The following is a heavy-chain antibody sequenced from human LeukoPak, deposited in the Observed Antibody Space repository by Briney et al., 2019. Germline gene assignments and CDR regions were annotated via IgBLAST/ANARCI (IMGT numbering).Heavy chain of an antibody. D-gene: IGHD3-3*01. CDR1: GYTFLTYG. Sequence: ASVKVSCKASGYTFLTYGITWVRQAPGQGLEWMGWISTYNGNTNYAQKFQGRVTMTTDTSTSTAYMELRSLRSDDTAVYYCARVTIFGVVILLGIDYWGQGTLVTVSS. CDR2: ISTYNGNT. J-gene: IGHJ4*02. V-gene: IGHV1-18*01. CDR3: ARVTIFGVVILLGIDY.